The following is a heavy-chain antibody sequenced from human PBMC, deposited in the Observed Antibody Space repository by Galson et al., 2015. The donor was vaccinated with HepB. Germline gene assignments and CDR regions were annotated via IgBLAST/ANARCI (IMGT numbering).Heavy chain of an antibody. D-gene: IGHD1-1*01. CDR2: ISYDGSNK. V-gene: IGHV3-30*04. CDR1: GFTFSSYA. J-gene: IGHJ6*02. CDR3: ARDRNEVTISRPNYYYYYGMDV. Sequence: SLRLSCAASGFTFSSYAMHWVRQAPGKGLEWVAVISYDGSNKYYADSVKGRFTISRDNSKNTLYLQMNSLRAEDTAVYYCARDRNEVTISRPNYYYYYGMDVWGQGTTVTVSS.